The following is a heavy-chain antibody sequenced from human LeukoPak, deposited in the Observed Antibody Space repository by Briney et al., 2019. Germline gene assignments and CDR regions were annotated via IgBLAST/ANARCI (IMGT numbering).Heavy chain of an antibody. CDR2: INHSGST. CDR1: GGSFSGYY. D-gene: IGHD6-13*01. V-gene: IGHV4-34*01. J-gene: IGHJ6*02. CDR3: ARGRVYSSSWYPPYYYGMDV. Sequence: SETLSLTCAVYGGSFSGYYWSWIRQPPGKGLEWIGEINHSGSTNYNPSLKSRVTISVNTSKNQFSLKLSSVTAADTAVYYCARGRVYSSSWYPPYYYGMDVWGQGTTVTVSS.